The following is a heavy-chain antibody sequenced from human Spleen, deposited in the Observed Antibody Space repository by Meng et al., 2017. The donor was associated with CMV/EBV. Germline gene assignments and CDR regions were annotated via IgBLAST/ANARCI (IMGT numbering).Heavy chain of an antibody. D-gene: IGHD1-1*01. Sequence: LTCGVSDVSISSGGNYWSWIRQHPGKGLEWIGYIYYTRSTYYNPSLRSRFTISVDTSKNQFSLKVSSVTAADTAVYYCARGYSYFDYWGQGTLVTVSS. CDR2: IYYTRST. J-gene: IGHJ4*02. CDR3: ARGYSYFDY. CDR1: DVSISSGGNY. V-gene: IGHV4-31*11.